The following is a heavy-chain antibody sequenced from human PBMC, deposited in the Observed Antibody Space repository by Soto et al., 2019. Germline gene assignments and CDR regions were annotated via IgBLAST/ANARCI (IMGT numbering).Heavy chain of an antibody. Sequence: GGSLRLSCAASGFTFSNYAMSWVRQAPGKGLEWVSAFSGSGDSTFYADSVKGRFTVSRDNSKKTLYLQLNSLRDEDTAVYYCARDAGELPVVTVGVFVFWGRGTLVTVSS. CDR2: FSGSGDST. CDR1: GFTFSNYA. J-gene: IGHJ4*02. V-gene: IGHV3-23*01. CDR3: ARDAGELPVVTVGVFVF. D-gene: IGHD3-22*01.